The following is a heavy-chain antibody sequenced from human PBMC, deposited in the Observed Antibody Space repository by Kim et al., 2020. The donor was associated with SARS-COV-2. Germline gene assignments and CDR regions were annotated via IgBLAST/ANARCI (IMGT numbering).Heavy chain of an antibody. CDR1: GGSISDYS. Sequence: SETLSLTCNVSGGSISDYSWSWIRQPPGKGLEWIGYIYYGGSTNYNPSLKSRVTISVDTSKNQLSLKLSSVTAADTAVYYCARGSGWYLPWGQGNLVTVSS. CDR3: ARGSGWYLP. D-gene: IGHD6-19*01. CDR2: IYYGGST. J-gene: IGHJ5*02. V-gene: IGHV4-59*01.